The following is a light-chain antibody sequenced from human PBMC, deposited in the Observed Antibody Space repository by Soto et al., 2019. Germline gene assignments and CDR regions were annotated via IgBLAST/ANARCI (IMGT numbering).Light chain of an antibody. J-gene: IGLJ2*01. CDR3: QSYDSSLSVV. V-gene: IGLV1-40*01. CDR1: SSNIGAGYD. CDR2: GNS. Sequence: QSVLTQPPSVSRAPGQRVTISCTGSSSNIGAGYDVHWYQQLPGTAPKLLIYGNSNRPSGVPDRFSGSKSGTSAPLAITGLQAEDEADYYCQSYDSSLSVVFGGGTKLTVL.